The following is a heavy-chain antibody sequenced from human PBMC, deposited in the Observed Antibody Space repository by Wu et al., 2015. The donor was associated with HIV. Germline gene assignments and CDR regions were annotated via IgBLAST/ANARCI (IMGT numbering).Heavy chain of an antibody. D-gene: IGHD4-11*01. CDR2: INPSGGAT. CDR1: GYTFTNYY. V-gene: IGHV1-2*06. CDR3: ARDATPITTEFDF. Sequence: QVQLVQSGAEVKKPGASVKVSCGASGYTFTNYYIHWLRQAPGQGLEWMARINPSGGATIYAEDFEGRVTVTRDTSSETVYMELSGLTSGDTAIYYCARDATPITTEFDFWGQGTLITVSS. J-gene: IGHJ4*02.